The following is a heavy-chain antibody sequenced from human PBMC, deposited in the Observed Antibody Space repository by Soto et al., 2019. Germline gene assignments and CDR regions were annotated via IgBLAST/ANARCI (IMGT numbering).Heavy chain of an antibody. V-gene: IGHV1-3*01. D-gene: IGHD1-26*01. CDR1: GYIFTTCA. CDR2: INVANGNT. J-gene: IGHJ4*02. Sequence: QVQLVQSGAEVKKPGASVKVSCKASGYIFTTCAMHWVRQAPGQRHERKGWINVANGNTKYSQKIQGRDTITRDTSANTAYMEPRSLSSEDPALYFCASDSVDGWEQLIGHWGQGTLVNVSS. CDR3: ASDSVDGWEQLIGH.